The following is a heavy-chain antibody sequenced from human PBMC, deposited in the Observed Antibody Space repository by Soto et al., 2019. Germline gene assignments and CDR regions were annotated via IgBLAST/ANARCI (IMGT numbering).Heavy chain of an antibody. Sequence: EVQLVESGGGLVQPGGSLRLSCAASGFTLSDHYMDWVRQAPGKGLEWVGRTKNKANRYTTEYAASVNGRFTISGDDSKNSLYLQMNTLEPEDTAGYYGGRWVSGSPDNWGQGTLVTVSS. V-gene: IGHV3-72*01. CDR1: GFTLSDHY. CDR2: TKNKANRYTT. CDR3: GRWVSGSPDN. D-gene: IGHD1-26*01. J-gene: IGHJ4*02.